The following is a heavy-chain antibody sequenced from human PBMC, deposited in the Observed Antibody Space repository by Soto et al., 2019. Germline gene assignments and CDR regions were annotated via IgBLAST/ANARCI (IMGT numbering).Heavy chain of an antibody. Sequence: SETLSLTCAVSGGSISSSNWWSWVRQTPGKGLEWIGEIYHSGSTNYNPSLKSRVTISVDKSKNRFSLKLSSVTAADTAVYYCARDRAPTVTTDYYYGMDVWGQGTTVTVSS. CDR3: ARDRAPTVTTDYYYGMDV. CDR2: IYHSGST. D-gene: IGHD4-17*01. J-gene: IGHJ6*02. V-gene: IGHV4-4*02. CDR1: GGSISSSNW.